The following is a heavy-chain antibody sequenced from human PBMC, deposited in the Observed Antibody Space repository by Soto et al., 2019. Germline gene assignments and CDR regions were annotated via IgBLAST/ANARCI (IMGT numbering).Heavy chain of an antibody. Sequence: GGSLRLSRAAPCFRFRHAWMIWVRQAPWKGLEWVGRIKTKTDGGTTDYGAPVKGRFTISRDDSKNMLFLQMNSLKTEDTAVYYCATDPQSSGYYNSDYWGQGSLVTVSS. CDR2: IKTKTDGGTT. CDR3: ATDPQSSGYYNSDY. CDR1: CFRFRHAW. V-gene: IGHV3-15*07. D-gene: IGHD3-22*01. J-gene: IGHJ4*02.